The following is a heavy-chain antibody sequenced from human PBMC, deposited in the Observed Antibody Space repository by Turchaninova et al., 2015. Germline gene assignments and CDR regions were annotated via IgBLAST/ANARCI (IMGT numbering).Heavy chain of an antibody. CDR1: GGTFSSYA. Sequence: QVQLVQSGAEVKKPGSSVKVSCKASGGTFSSYAISWVRQDPGQGLEWMGGSIPIFGTASNAQKVQSRVTLPADAPTSTAYRGLSSVRSEDTAVYYCAGGIVVVVAANYYYYGMDVWSQGTTVTVSS. J-gene: IGHJ6*02. CDR2: SIPIFGTA. CDR3: AGGIVVVVAANYYYYGMDV. V-gene: IGHV1-69*01. D-gene: IGHD2-15*01.